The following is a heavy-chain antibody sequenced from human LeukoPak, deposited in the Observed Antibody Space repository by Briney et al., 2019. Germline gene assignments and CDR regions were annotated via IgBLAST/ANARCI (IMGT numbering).Heavy chain of an antibody. J-gene: IGHJ4*02. Sequence: SETLSLTCTVSGGSISSYYWSWIRQPAGKGLEWIGRIYTSGSTNYNPSLKSRVTMSVDTSKNQFSLKLSSVTAADTAVYYCARAVAAAGTANIYFDYWGQGTLVTVSS. D-gene: IGHD6-13*01. V-gene: IGHV4-4*07. CDR3: ARAVAAAGTANIYFDY. CDR2: IYTSGST. CDR1: GGSISSYY.